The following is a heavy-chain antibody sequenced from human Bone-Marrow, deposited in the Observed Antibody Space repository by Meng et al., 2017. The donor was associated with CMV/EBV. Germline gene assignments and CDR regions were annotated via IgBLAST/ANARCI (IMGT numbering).Heavy chain of an antibody. Sequence: SETLSLTCTVSRGSISSSSHYWGWVRQAPGKGLEWIGSILYGGSTFYNPSLKSRVTISVDTSKNQFSLKLSSVTAADTAVYYCARHGPYYDFWSGYYWGGWFDPWGQGTLVTVSS. V-gene: IGHV4-39*01. D-gene: IGHD3-3*01. CDR3: ARHGPYYDFWSGYYWGGWFDP. CDR2: ILYGGST. J-gene: IGHJ5*02. CDR1: RGSISSSSHY.